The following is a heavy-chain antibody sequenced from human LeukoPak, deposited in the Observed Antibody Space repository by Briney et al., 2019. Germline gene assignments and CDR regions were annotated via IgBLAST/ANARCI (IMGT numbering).Heavy chain of an antibody. J-gene: IGHJ4*02. Sequence: ASVKVSCKASGYTFTSYDINWVRQATGQGLEWMGWMNPNGGNTGYAQKFQGRVTITRNTSISTAYMELSSLRSEDTAVYYCAARKYYYDSSGPYFDYWGQGTLVTVSS. V-gene: IGHV1-8*03. CDR2: MNPNGGNT. CDR3: AARKYYYDSSGPYFDY. D-gene: IGHD3-22*01. CDR1: GYTFTSYD.